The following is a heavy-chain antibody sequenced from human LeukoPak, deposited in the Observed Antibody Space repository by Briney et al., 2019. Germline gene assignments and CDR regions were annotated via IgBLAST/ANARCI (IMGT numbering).Heavy chain of an antibody. CDR2: INSDGSDT. Sequence: PGGSLRLSCAASGFIFSSNWMHWVRQTPGKGLVWVSRINSDGSDTSYADSVKGRFTISRDNAKNTLYLQMNSLRAEDTAVYYCARDRFTYSYGPLANWGQGTLVTVSS. CDR3: ARDRFTYSYGPLAN. V-gene: IGHV3-74*01. J-gene: IGHJ4*02. D-gene: IGHD5-18*01. CDR1: GFIFSSNW.